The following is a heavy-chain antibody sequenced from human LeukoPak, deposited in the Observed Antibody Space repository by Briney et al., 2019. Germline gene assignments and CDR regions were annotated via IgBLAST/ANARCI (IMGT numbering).Heavy chain of an antibody. V-gene: IGHV4-61*09. D-gene: IGHD3-22*01. Sequence: PSETLSLTCTVSGGSISSGSFYWSWIRQPAGGGLEWIGHIYASGTTNFNPSLKSRVTISKDTSKNQLSLKMSSVTAADTAVYFCARGPYSYDSSGAFDIWGQGTMVTVSS. CDR1: GGSISSGSFY. CDR2: IYASGTT. J-gene: IGHJ3*02. CDR3: ARGPYSYDSSGAFDI.